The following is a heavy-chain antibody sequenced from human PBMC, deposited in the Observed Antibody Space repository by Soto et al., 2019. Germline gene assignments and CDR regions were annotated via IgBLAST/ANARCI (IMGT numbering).Heavy chain of an antibody. V-gene: IGHV3-53*01. CDR2: IYSGGST. D-gene: IGHD4-17*01. J-gene: IGHJ5*02. CDR1: GFTVSSNY. CDR3: ARAAHDYGDSYNWFDP. Sequence: EVQLVESGGGLIQPGGFLRLSCAASGFTVSSNYMSWVRQAPGKGLEWVSVIYSGGSTYYADSVKGRFTISRDNSKNTLYLQMNSLSAEDTAVYYCARAAHDYGDSYNWFDPWGQGTLVTVSS.